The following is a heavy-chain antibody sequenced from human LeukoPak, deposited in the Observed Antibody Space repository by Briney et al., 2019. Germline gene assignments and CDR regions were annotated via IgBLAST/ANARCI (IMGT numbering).Heavy chain of an antibody. CDR2: IKQDGSEK. Sequence: PGGSLRLSCAASGFTFSSYWMSRVRQAPGKGLEWVANIKQDGSEKYYVDSVKGRFTISRDNAKNSLYLQMNSLRAEDTALYHCARVRTEGGSLRYDAFDIWGQGTMVTVSS. V-gene: IGHV3-7*03. CDR3: ARVRTEGGSLRYDAFDI. D-gene: IGHD1-26*01. CDR1: GFTFSSYW. J-gene: IGHJ3*02.